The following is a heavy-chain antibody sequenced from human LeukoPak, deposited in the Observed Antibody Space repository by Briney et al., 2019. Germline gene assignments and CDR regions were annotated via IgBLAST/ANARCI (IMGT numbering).Heavy chain of an antibody. J-gene: IGHJ4*02. D-gene: IGHD3-22*01. CDR2: MGGNGRSP. CDR1: GFTFSNHW. Sequence: PGGSLRLSCAASGFTFSNHWMHWVRQAPGKGLVWVSRMGGNGRSPAYADSVKGRFTISRDNARNTLYLQMNSLGAEDTAVYYCAKTKYYDSSGYTYFDYWGQGTLVTVS. V-gene: IGHV3-74*01. CDR3: AKTKYYDSSGYTYFDY.